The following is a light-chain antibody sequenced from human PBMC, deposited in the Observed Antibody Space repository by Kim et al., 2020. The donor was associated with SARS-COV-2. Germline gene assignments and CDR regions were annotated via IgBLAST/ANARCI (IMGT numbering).Light chain of an antibody. CDR2: DAS. CDR1: QDISNY. CDR3: QQNDNLPYT. V-gene: IGKV1-33*01. Sequence: SASVRDRVMITCQTSQDISNYLNWYQHKPGQAPKLLVYDASKLDTCVPSRFSGTGSGTHFTFTISSLQPDDFATYFCQQNDNLPYTFGRGTKLEI. J-gene: IGKJ2*01.